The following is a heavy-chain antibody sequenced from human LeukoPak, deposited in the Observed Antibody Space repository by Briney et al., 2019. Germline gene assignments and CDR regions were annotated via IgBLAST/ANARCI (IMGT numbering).Heavy chain of an antibody. Sequence: SETLSLTCTVSGGSISSNPYYWGWIRQPPGKGLEWIGEIYHSGSTNYNPSLKSRVTISVDKSKNQFSLKLSSVTAADTAVYYCASRPYVWGSYRYFDYWGQGTLVTVSS. V-gene: IGHV4-39*07. J-gene: IGHJ4*02. CDR1: GGSISSNPYY. CDR3: ASRPYVWGSYRYFDY. D-gene: IGHD3-16*02. CDR2: IYHSGST.